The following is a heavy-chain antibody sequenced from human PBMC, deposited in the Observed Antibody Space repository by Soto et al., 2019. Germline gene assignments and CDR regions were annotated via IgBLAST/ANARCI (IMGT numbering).Heavy chain of an antibody. CDR3: AVWVYYYVSSGPFRSAFDS. D-gene: IGHD3-22*01. CDR1: GGTFSSYA. V-gene: IGHV1-69*13. J-gene: IGHJ3*02. Sequence: SVKVSCKASGGTFSSYAISWVRQAPGQGLEWMGGIIPIFGTANYAQKFQGRVTITADESTSTAYMELSSLRSEDTAVYYCAVWVYYYVSSGPFRSAFDSWGQVTMVTVSS. CDR2: IIPIFGTA.